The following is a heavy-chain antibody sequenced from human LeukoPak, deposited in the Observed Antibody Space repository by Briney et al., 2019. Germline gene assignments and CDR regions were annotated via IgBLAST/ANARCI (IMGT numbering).Heavy chain of an antibody. CDR3: ARVVSGYDDALDY. CDR2: INPNSGGT. J-gene: IGHJ4*02. D-gene: IGHD5-12*01. CDR1: GYTFTGYY. Sequence: APVKVSCKASGYTFTGYYMHWVRQAPGQGLEWMGWINPNSGGTNYAQKFQGRVTMTRDTSISTAYMELSRLRSDDTAVYYCARVVSGYDDALDYWGQGTLVTVSS. V-gene: IGHV1-2*02.